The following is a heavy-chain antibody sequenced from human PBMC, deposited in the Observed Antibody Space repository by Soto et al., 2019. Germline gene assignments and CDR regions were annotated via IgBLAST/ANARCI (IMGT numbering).Heavy chain of an antibody. CDR3: TTTSVSGIYVGAFDI. Sequence: EVQLVESGGGLVKPGGSLRLSCAASNFTFSNAWMNWVRQAPGKGLEWVGHIKSKTDGGTTDYAAPVKGRFTISSDDSKXTXXXXTXXXXXXXTAVYFCTTTSVSGIYVGAFDIWGQGTIVTV. CDR1: NFTFSNAW. J-gene: IGHJ3*02. D-gene: IGHD2-2*01. CDR2: IKSKTDGGTT. V-gene: IGHV3-15*07.